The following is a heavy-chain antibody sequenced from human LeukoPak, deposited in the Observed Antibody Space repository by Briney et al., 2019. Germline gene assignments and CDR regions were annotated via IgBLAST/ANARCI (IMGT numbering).Heavy chain of an antibody. V-gene: IGHV3-7*01. Sequence: GGPLRLSCAASGLTASNTYMNWVRKVPGKGLEWVAHIKQDGSEKHYVDSVKDRFTISRDNAKRSLYLQMNSLRVEDTAVYYCARDFYDSSGDDAFDIWGLGTMVTVSS. CDR2: IKQDGSEK. CDR1: GLTASNTY. CDR3: ARDFYDSSGDDAFDI. D-gene: IGHD3-22*01. J-gene: IGHJ3*02.